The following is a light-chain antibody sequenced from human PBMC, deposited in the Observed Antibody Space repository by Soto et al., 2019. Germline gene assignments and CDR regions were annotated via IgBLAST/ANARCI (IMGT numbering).Light chain of an antibody. J-gene: IGLJ1*01. CDR3: SSYTSSSVYV. CDR2: YVS. CDR1: SSDVGGYNY. V-gene: IGLV2-14*01. Sequence: QSALTQPASVSGSPGQSITISCTGTSSDVGGYNYVSWYQQHLGKAPKLMIYYVSNRPSGVSHRFSGSKSGNTASLTISGLQAEDEDDYYCSSYTSSSVYVFGTGTKLTVL.